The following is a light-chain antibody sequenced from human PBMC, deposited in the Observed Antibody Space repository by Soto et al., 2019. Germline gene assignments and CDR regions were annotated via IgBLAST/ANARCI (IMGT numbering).Light chain of an antibody. CDR2: YAS. Sequence: EIVLTQSPGTVSLSPGERAALSCRASQSVNSNYLAWYQQKPGQAPRLLMYYASTRATGLPDRFSGSGSGTDFTLTINRLEPEDFAVYFCQHYGPSFLLTFGGGTKVEI. J-gene: IGKJ4*01. CDR3: QHYGPSFLLT. V-gene: IGKV3-20*01. CDR1: QSVNSNY.